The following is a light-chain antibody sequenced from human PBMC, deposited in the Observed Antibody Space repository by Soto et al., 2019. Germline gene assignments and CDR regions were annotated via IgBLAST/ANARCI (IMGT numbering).Light chain of an antibody. J-gene: IGLJ2*01. CDR3: QAWDSSGV. CDR2: QDS. CDR1: KLVDKY. V-gene: IGLV3-1*01. Sequence: SYELTQPPSVSVSPGQTASITCSGDKLVDKYACWYQQKPGQSPVLVIYQDSKRPSGIPERFSGSNSGNTATLTISGTQAMDEADYYCQAWDSSGVFGGGTKVTVL.